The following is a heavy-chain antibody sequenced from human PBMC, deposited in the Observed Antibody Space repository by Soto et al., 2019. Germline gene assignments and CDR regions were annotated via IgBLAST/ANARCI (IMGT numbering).Heavy chain of an antibody. J-gene: IGHJ4*02. Sequence: GGSLRLSCAASGFTFDDYAMHWVRQAPGKGLEWVSGISWNSGSIGYADSVKGRFTISRDNAKNSLYLQMNSLRAEDTALYYCAKDAGFTFGGVIAQFDYWGQGTLVTVSS. CDR2: ISWNSGSI. D-gene: IGHD3-16*02. CDR3: AKDAGFTFGGVIAQFDY. CDR1: GFTFDDYA. V-gene: IGHV3-9*01.